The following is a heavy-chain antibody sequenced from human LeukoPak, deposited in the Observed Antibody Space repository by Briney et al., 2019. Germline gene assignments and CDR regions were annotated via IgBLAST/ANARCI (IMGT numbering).Heavy chain of an antibody. CDR1: GFTFSNYW. CDR3: ARGRITMEP. CDR2: IKEDGSEK. D-gene: IGHD3-10*01. V-gene: IGHV3-7*04. J-gene: IGHJ5*02. Sequence: QTGGSLRLSCAASGFTFSNYWMSWVRQAPGKGLEWVANIKEDGSEKYYVDSVKGRFTISRDNARNSLYLQMNSLRAEDTAVYYCARGRITMEPWGQGTLVTVSS.